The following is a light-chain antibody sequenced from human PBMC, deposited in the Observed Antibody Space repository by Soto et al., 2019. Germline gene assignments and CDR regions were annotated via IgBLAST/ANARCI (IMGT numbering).Light chain of an antibody. V-gene: IGLV1-44*01. CDR1: SSNIGSNT. Sequence: QAVVTQPPSASGTPGQRVTISCSGSSSNIGSNTVNWYQQLPGTAPKLLIYSNNQRPSGIPDRFSGSKSGTSGTLDITGLQTGDEADYYCATWDYSLTGEVFGGGTKLTVL. CDR3: ATWDYSLTGEV. CDR2: SNN. J-gene: IGLJ2*01.